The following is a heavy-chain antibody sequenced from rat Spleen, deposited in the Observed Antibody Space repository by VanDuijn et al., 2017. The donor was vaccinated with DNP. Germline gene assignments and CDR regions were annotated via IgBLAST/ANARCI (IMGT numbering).Heavy chain of an antibody. D-gene: IGHD1-12*03. J-gene: IGHJ3*01. Sequence: EVQLVESGGGLVQPGRSLKLSCAASGFTFSDYNMAWVRQAPKKGLEWVATISYDGTTTYYRDSVKGRFTISRDNAKNTLFLQMDSLRSEDTATYYCTTSGYGYDGYPFAYWGQGTLVTVSS. CDR2: ISYDGTTT. CDR3: TTSGYGYDGYPFAY. CDR1: GFTFSDYN. V-gene: IGHV5-7*01.